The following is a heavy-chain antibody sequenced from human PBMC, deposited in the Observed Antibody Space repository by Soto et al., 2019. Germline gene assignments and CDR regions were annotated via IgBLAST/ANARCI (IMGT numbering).Heavy chain of an antibody. CDR3: ARGDATKIIVTTYYSLDV. J-gene: IGHJ6*02. Sequence: SVKVSCKASGGSFGNCGIIWVRQAPGQGLEWMGGIIPVFGTPHYAQKFQDRVTITADESTSTVYMEVSSLTSDDTAVYYCARGDATKIIVTTYYSLDVWGQGTTVTVS. CDR1: GGSFGNCG. V-gene: IGHV1-69*13. D-gene: IGHD3-22*01. CDR2: IIPVFGTP.